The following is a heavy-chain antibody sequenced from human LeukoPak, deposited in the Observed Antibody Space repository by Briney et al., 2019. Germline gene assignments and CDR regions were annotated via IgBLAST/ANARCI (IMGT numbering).Heavy chain of an antibody. CDR3: ARVRGWVDI. Sequence: GGSLRLSCGASGFTFSNYAMSWVRQAPGKGLEWVSAIGGSAGNTYYADSVKGRFTISRDNSKNTLYLQMNSLRAEDTAVYYCARVRGWVDIWGQGTMVTVSS. D-gene: IGHD6-19*01. CDR1: GFTFSNYA. CDR2: IGGSAGNT. V-gene: IGHV3-23*01. J-gene: IGHJ3*02.